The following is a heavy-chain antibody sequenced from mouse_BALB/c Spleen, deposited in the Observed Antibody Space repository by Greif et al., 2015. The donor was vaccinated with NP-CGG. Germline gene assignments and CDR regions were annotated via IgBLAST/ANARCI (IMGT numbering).Heavy chain of an antibody. D-gene: IGHD2-4*01. V-gene: IGHV14-1*02. J-gene: IGHJ3*01. CDR1: GFNIKDYY. CDR2: IDPENGNT. CDR3: ALIYYDYGGAY. Sequence: VQLQQSGAELVRPGALVKLSCKASGFNIKDYYMHWVKQRPEQGLEWIGWIDPENGNTIYDPKFQGKASITADTSSNTAYLQLSSLTSEDTAVYYCALIYYDYGGAYWGQGTLVTVSA.